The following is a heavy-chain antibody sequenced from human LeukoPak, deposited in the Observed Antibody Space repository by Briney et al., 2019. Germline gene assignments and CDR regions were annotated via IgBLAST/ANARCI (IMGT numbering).Heavy chain of an antibody. J-gene: IGHJ4*02. CDR3: AKDPHYYGSGSNTDY. D-gene: IGHD3-10*01. CDR2: ISGSGGST. V-gene: IGHV3-23*01. Sequence: PGGSLRLSCAASGFTFSSYAMSSVRQAPGKGLEWVSAISGSGGSTYYADSVKCRFTISRDNSKNTLYLQMNSLRAEDTAVYYCAKDPHYYGSGSNTDYWGQGTLVTVSS. CDR1: GFTFSSYA.